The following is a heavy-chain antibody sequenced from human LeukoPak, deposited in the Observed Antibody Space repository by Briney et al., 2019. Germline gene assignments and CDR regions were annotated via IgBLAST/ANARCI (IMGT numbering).Heavy chain of an antibody. CDR1: GVSISSSNSY. D-gene: IGHD6-19*01. Sequence: PSETLSLTCTVSGVSISSSNSYWGWIRQPPGKGLEWIGSIYYSGNTYYNASLKSQVSISIDTSKNQFSLRLTSVTAADTAVYYCARHILWGASGWPFDYWGQGTLVTVSS. CDR3: ARHILWGASGWPFDY. V-gene: IGHV4-39*01. CDR2: IYYSGNT. J-gene: IGHJ4*02.